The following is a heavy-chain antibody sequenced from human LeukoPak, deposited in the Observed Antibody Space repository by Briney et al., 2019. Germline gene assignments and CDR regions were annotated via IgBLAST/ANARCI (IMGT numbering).Heavy chain of an antibody. V-gene: IGHV1-2*02. CDR2: INPHSGGT. J-gene: IGHJ3*02. CDR3: ARASQLGNYYDSSGYYNDAFDI. D-gene: IGHD3-22*01. Sequence: GASVKVSCKASGYTFTGYYMHWVRQAPGQGLEWMGWINPHSGGTNYAQKFSGRVTMSRDTCISTAYMELSRLRSDDTAVYYCARASQLGNYYDSSGYYNDAFDIWGQGTMVTVSS. CDR1: GYTFTGYY.